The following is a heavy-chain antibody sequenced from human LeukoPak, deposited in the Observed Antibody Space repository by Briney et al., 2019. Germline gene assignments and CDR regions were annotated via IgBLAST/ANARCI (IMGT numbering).Heavy chain of an antibody. Sequence: GESLKISCKGSGYTVTSYWIGWVRQMPGKGLEWMGIIYPRDSDTRYSPSFQGQVTISADKSISTAYLQWSSLRASDTAMYYCARHASSSSWFDPWGQGTLVTVSS. CDR3: ARHASSSSWFDP. D-gene: IGHD6-6*01. CDR2: IYPRDSDT. J-gene: IGHJ5*02. CDR1: GYTVTSYW. V-gene: IGHV5-51*01.